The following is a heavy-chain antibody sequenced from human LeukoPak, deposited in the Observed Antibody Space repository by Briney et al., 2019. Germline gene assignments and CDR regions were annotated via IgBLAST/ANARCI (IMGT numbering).Heavy chain of an antibody. D-gene: IGHD3-16*02. CDR1: GGTFSSYA. Sequence: ASVKVSCKASGGTFSSYAISWVRQAPGQGLEWMGGIIPILGIANYAQKFQGRVTITADKSTSTAYMELSSLRSEDTAVYYCARGLYDYVWGSYRPFDYWGQGTLVTVSS. CDR2: IIPILGIA. V-gene: IGHV1-69*10. CDR3: ARGLYDYVWGSYRPFDY. J-gene: IGHJ4*02.